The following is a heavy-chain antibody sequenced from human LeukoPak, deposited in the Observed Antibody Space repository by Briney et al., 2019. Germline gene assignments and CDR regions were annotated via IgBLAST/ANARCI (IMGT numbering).Heavy chain of an antibody. D-gene: IGHD4-11*01. CDR2: ISNSGSPI. CDR1: GFTLDSYR. CDR3: ARGLALGLTVTPKAFDY. Sequence: GGSLRLSCVVAGFTLDSYRMNWVRQAPGKGLEWISYISNSGSPIYYADSVKGRFTISRDKDKSSLYLQMNSLAADDTAVYYCARGLALGLTVTPKAFDYWGHGTLVTVSS. V-gene: IGHV3-48*01. J-gene: IGHJ4*01.